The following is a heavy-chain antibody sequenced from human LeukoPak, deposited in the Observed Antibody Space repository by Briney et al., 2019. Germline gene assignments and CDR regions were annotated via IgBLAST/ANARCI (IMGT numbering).Heavy chain of an antibody. CDR2: ISGSGGST. D-gene: IGHD5-18*01. CDR1: GFTSSSYA. CDR3: TKDVWMQLWLASHNYFDY. Sequence: GGSLRLSCEASGFTSSSYAMSWVRQAPGKGLEWVSAISGSGGSTYYAGSVKGRFTISRDNSKNTLYLQMNSLRAEDTAVYYCTKDVWMQLWLASHNYFDYWGQGTLVTVSS. V-gene: IGHV3-23*01. J-gene: IGHJ4*02.